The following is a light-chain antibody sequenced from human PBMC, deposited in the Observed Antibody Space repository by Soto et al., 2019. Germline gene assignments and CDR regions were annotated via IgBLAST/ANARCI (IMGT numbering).Light chain of an antibody. CDR1: QSVSSY. CDR3: QQRSNWPLT. J-gene: IGKJ4*01. V-gene: IGKV3-11*01. Sequence: DIALTQSPATLSVSEGASANLSCRASQSVSSYLAWYQQKPGQAPRLLIYDASNRATGIPARFSGSGSGTDFTLTISSLEPEDFAVYYCQQRSNWPLTFGGGTNVDI. CDR2: DAS.